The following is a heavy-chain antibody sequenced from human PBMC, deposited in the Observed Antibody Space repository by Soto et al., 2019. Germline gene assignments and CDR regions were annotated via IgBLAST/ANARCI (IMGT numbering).Heavy chain of an antibody. D-gene: IGHD3-16*01. V-gene: IGHV1-69*01. J-gene: IGHJ4*02. Sequence: QVQLVQSGAEVKKPGSSVKVSCKASGGTFSSYAISWVRQAPGQGLEWMGGIIPIFGTANYAQKFQGRVTITADESTSTAYMEMSSRSSEYTAVYYCERSSRYGEENYFDYWGKGTLVTVSS. CDR3: ERSSRYGEENYFDY. CDR1: GGTFSSYA. CDR2: IIPIFGTA.